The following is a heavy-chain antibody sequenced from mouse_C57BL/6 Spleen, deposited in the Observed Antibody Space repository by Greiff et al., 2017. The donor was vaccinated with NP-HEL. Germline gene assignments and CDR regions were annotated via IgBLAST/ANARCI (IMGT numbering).Heavy chain of an antibody. V-gene: IGHV5-4*03. CDR2: ISDGGSYT. CDR1: GFTFSSYA. CDR3: ESSDFGY. J-gene: IGHJ2*01. Sequence: EVMLVESGGGLVKPGGSLKLSCAASGFTFSSYAMSWVRQTPEKRLEWVATISDGGSYTYYPDNVKGRFTIARDNAKNNLYVQMSHLKSEDTAMYYCESSDFGYWGQGTTLTVSS.